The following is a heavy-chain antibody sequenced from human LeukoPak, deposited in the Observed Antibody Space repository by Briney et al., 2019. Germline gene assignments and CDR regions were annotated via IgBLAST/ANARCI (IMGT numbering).Heavy chain of an antibody. CDR3: ARVDYYGSGSYSLGDY. D-gene: IGHD3-10*01. CDR1: GYTFTSYG. CDR2: ISAYNGNT. J-gene: IGHJ4*02. V-gene: IGHV1-18*04. Sequence: ASVKVSCKASGYTFTSYGISWVRQAPGQGLEWMGWISAYNGNTNYAQKLQGRVSMTTDTSTSTAYMELRSLRSDDTAAYYCARVDYYGSGSYSLGDYWGQGTLVTVSS.